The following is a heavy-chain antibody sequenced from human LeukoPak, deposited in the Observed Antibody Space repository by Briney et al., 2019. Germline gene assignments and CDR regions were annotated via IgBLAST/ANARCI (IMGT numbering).Heavy chain of an antibody. D-gene: IGHD5-18*01. CDR3: ARDRGYSYGIDY. CDR1: GFTVGSNY. J-gene: IGHJ4*02. CDR2: IYSGGST. Sequence: GGSLRLSCAASGFTVGSNYMSWVRQAPEKGLEWVSVIYSGGSTYYADSVKGRFTISRDNSKNTLYLQMNSLRAEDTAVYYCARDRGYSYGIDYWGQGTLVTVSS. V-gene: IGHV3-66*01.